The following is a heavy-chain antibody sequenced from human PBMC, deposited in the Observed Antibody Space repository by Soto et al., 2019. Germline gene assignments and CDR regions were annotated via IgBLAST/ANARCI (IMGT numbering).Heavy chain of an antibody. CDR1: GYTFSSYG. J-gene: IGHJ4*02. CDR3: ARSIAAAVDLDY. V-gene: IGHV1-18*01. Sequence: QVQLLKSGAEVKKPAASVKVSCKASGYTFSSYGISWVRQAPGQGLEWMGWISAYNGNTNYAQKPQGRVTMTTDTSTSTAYMEVRSLRSDDTAVYYCARSIAAAVDLDYWGKGTLVTVSS. CDR2: ISAYNGNT. D-gene: IGHD6-13*01.